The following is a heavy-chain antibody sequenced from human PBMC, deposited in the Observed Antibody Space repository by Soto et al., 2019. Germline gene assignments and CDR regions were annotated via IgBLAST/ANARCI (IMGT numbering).Heavy chain of an antibody. CDR2: VSASGGGT. Sequence: EVQLLESGGGLVQPGGSLRLSCAASGFTFSSYAMNWVRQAPGKGLEWVAGVSASGGGTSYADSVKGRFTISRDNSKDTLYLQMNSLRAEDTAVYYCAKDRDYGDYVRDLNDYWGQGTLVTVSS. CDR3: AKDRDYGDYVRDLNDY. V-gene: IGHV3-23*01. J-gene: IGHJ4*02. CDR1: GFTFSSYA. D-gene: IGHD4-17*01.